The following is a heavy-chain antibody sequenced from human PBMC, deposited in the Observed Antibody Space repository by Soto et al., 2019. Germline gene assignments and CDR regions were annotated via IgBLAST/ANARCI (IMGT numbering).Heavy chain of an antibody. Sequence: GGSLRLSCAASGFTFSSYAMHWVRQAPGKGLEWVAVISYDGSNKYYADSVKGRFTISRDNSKNTLYLQMNSLRAEDTAVYYCAKGADFWSGHFDYWGQGTLVTVSS. V-gene: IGHV3-30-3*01. D-gene: IGHD3-3*01. CDR3: AKGADFWSGHFDY. CDR2: ISYDGSNK. CDR1: GFTFSSYA. J-gene: IGHJ4*02.